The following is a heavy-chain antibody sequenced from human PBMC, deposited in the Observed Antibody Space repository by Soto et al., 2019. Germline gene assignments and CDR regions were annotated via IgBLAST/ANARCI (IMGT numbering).Heavy chain of an antibody. CDR1: GFTFSSYW. CDR2: IKQDGSEK. CDR3: ARVDTMVRGVNFDY. D-gene: IGHD3-10*01. V-gene: IGHV3-7*01. J-gene: IGHJ4*02. Sequence: GGSLRLSCAASGFTFSSYWMSWVRQAPGKGLEWVANIKQDGSEKYYVDSVKGRFTISRDNAKNSLYLQMNSLRAEDTAVYYCARVDTMVRGVNFDYWGQGTLVTVSS.